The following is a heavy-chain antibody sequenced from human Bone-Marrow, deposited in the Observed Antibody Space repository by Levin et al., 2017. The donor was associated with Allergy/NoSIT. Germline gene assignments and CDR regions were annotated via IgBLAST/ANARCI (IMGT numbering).Heavy chain of an antibody. CDR2: ISSSGSYI. Sequence: PGGSLRLSCTTSGFAFGSHTMHWVRQAPGKGLEWVASISSSGSYIFYGDSLRGRFTISRDNAKNSLYLQMDSLRGDETAVYYCARDSLGYSSSWYFFDLWGQGTLVTVSS. CDR1: GFAFGSHT. D-gene: IGHD6-13*01. CDR3: ARDSLGYSSSWYFFDL. V-gene: IGHV3-21*01. J-gene: IGHJ4*02.